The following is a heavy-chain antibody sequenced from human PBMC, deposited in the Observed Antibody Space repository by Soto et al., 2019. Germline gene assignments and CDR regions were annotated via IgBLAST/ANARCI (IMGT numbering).Heavy chain of an antibody. CDR2: ISGSGGST. CDR3: AKPIADSYGYILYPLYYYGMDV. V-gene: IGHV3-23*01. CDR1: GFTFREYA. D-gene: IGHD5-18*01. J-gene: IGHJ6*02. Sequence: QPGGSLRLSCTASGFTFREYAMSWVRQAPGKGLEWVSAISGSGGSTYYADSVKGRFTISRDNSKNTLYLQMNSLRAEDTAVYYCAKPIADSYGYILYPLYYYGMDVWGQGTTVTVSS.